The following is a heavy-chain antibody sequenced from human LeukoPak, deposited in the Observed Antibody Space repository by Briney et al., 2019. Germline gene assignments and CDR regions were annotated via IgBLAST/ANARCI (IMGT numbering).Heavy chain of an antibody. Sequence: GGSLRLSCAASGFTFSSYWMHWVRQVPGKGLVWVSRINSDGSSTSYADSVKGRFTISRDNAKNTLYVQMDSLRAEDTAVYYCSTGSGHASDIWGRGTMVTVSS. V-gene: IGHV3-74*01. CDR1: GFTFSSYW. J-gene: IGHJ3*02. D-gene: IGHD3-10*01. CDR2: INSDGSST. CDR3: STGSGHASDI.